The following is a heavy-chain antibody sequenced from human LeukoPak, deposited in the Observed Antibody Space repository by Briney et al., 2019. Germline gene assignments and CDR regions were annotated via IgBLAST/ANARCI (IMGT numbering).Heavy chain of an antibody. CDR2: IVVGSGNT. D-gene: IGHD4-17*01. CDR3: AADTSNGDYNYYYGMDV. J-gene: IGHJ6*04. CDR1: GFTFTSSA. V-gene: IGHV1-58*01. Sequence: ASVKVSCKASGFTFTSSAVQWMRQARGQRFEWIGWIVVGSGNTNYAQKFQERVTITRDMSTSTAYMELSSLRSEDTAVYYCAADTSNGDYNYYYGMDVWGKGTTVTVSS.